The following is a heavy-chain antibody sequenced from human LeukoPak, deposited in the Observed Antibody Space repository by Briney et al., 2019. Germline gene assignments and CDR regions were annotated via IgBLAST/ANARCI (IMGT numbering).Heavy chain of an antibody. Sequence: SETQSLTCTVSGGSISSSSYYWGWIRQPPGKGLEWIGSIYYSGSTYYNPSLKSRVTISVDTSKNQFSLKLSSVTAADTAVYYCASNLMSAAALNYWGQGTLVTVSS. V-gene: IGHV4-39*01. D-gene: IGHD6-13*01. CDR3: ASNLMSAAALNY. CDR1: GGSISSSSYY. CDR2: IYYSGST. J-gene: IGHJ4*02.